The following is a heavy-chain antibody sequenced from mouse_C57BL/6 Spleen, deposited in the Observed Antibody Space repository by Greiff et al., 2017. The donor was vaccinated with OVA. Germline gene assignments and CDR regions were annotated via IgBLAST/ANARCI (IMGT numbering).Heavy chain of an antibody. CDR1: GFTFSSYA. V-gene: IGHV5-9-1*02. D-gene: IGHD4-1*01. Sequence: EVQLVESGEGLVKPGGSLKLSCAASGFTFSSYAMSWVRQTPEKRLEWVAYISSGGDYIYYADTVKGRFTISRDNTRNTLYLQMSSLKSEDTAMYYCTGDWEGYYDMDYWGQGTSVTVSS. CDR2: ISSGGDYI. CDR3: TGDWEGYYDMDY. J-gene: IGHJ4*01.